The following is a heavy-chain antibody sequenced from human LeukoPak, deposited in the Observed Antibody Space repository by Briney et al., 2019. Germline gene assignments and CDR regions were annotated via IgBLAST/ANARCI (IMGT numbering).Heavy chain of an antibody. CDR1: GFTFSNAW. V-gene: IGHV3-15*01. Sequence: PGGSLRLSCAASGFTFSNAWMSWVRQAPGKGLEWVGRIKSKTDGGTTDYAAPVKGRFTTSRDDSKNTLYLQMNSLKTEDTAVYYCTTERITMVRGVIKWFDPWGQGTLVTVSS. CDR2: IKSKTDGGTT. CDR3: TTERITMVRGVIKWFDP. D-gene: IGHD3-10*01. J-gene: IGHJ5*02.